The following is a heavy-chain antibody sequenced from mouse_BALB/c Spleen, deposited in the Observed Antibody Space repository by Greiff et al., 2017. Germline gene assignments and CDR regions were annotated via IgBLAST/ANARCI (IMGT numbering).Heavy chain of an antibody. V-gene: IGHV1-18*01. Sequence: EVQLQESGPELVKPGASVKIPCKASGYTFTDYNMDWVKQSHGKSLEWIGDINPNNGGTIYNQKFKGKATLTVDKSSSTAYMELRSLTSEYTAVYYCARALYYLYCYFDVWGAGTTVTVSS. J-gene: IGHJ1*01. CDR3: ARALYYLYCYFDV. CDR2: INPNNGGT. D-gene: IGHD1-1*01. CDR1: GYTFTDYN.